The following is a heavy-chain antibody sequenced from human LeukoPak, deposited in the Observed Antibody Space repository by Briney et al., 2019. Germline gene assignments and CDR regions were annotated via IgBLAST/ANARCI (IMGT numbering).Heavy chain of an antibody. J-gene: IGHJ5*02. CDR2: MNPNSGGT. V-gene: IGHV1-2*02. CDR3: ARDRQLGDNWFDP. CDR1: GYTFADYY. Sequence: ASVKVSCKASGYTFADYYIHWVRQAPGQGLEWVGWMNPNSGGTNYAQKFQGRVTMTRDTSISTAYMELSRLRSDDTAVYYCARDRQLGDNWFDPWGQGTLVTVSS. D-gene: IGHD3-3*01.